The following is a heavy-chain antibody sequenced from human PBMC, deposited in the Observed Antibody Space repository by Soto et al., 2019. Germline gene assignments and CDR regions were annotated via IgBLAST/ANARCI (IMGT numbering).Heavy chain of an antibody. J-gene: IGHJ4*02. D-gene: IGHD2-15*01. CDR2: IWYDGSNK. Sequence: GGSLRLSCAASGFTFSSYGMHWVRQAPGKGLEWVAVIWYDGSNKYYADSVKGRFTISRDNSKNTLYLQMNSLRAEDTAVYYCARGRSNLVDLDYWGQGTLVTVSS. CDR1: GFTFSSYG. CDR3: ARGRSNLVDLDY. V-gene: IGHV3-33*01.